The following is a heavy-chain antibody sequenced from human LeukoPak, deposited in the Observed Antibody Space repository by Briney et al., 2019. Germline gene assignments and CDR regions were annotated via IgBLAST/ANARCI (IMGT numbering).Heavy chain of an antibody. CDR3: ARARCSSTSCFLRDYYYMDV. D-gene: IGHD2-2*01. Sequence: GGSLRLSCAASGVTFSSYSMNWVRQAPGKGLEWVSCISSSSSYIYYAASVKGRFTISRDNAKNSLYLQMNSLRAEDTAVYYCARARCSSTSCFLRDYYYMDVWGKGTTVTVSS. CDR1: GVTFSSYS. J-gene: IGHJ6*03. CDR2: ISSSSSYI. V-gene: IGHV3-21*01.